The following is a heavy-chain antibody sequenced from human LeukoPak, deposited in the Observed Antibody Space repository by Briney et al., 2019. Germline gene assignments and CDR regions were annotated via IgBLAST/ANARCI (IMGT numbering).Heavy chain of an antibody. D-gene: IGHD2-21*02. CDR3: ARAIVVVTAFDY. CDR1: GFNFSSYS. CDR2: ISSSSSYI. V-gene: IGHV3-21*01. Sequence: PGGSLRLSCAASGFNFSSYSMNWVRQAPGKGLEWVSSISSSSSYIYYADAVKGRFTISRDNAKNSLYLQMNSLRAEDTAVYYCARAIVVVTAFDYWGQGTLVTVSS. J-gene: IGHJ4*02.